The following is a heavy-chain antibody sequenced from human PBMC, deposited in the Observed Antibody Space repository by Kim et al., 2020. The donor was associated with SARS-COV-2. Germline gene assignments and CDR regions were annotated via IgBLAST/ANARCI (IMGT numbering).Heavy chain of an antibody. J-gene: IGHJ4*02. CDR3: ARLNSGAGYRGGRTYYFDY. CDR2: IHYSGST. Sequence: SETLSLTCTVSGDSISSDNYYWGWVRQPPGKGLEWIGSIHYSGSTHYNSSLKSRVTISVDTSNNQFSLKLTSVAAADTALYYCARLNSGAGYRGGRTYYFDYWGQGTLVTVSS. D-gene: IGHD5-12*01. CDR1: GDSISSDNYY. V-gene: IGHV4-39*01.